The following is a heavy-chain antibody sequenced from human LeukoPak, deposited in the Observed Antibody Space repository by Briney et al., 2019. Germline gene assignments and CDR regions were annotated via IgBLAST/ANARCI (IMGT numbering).Heavy chain of an antibody. D-gene: IGHD6-13*01. V-gene: IGHV1-2*06. CDR2: INPISGGT. J-gene: IGHJ5*02. CDR3: ATTSSTWDNWFDP. Sequence: ASVKVSCKASGYSFTGYYMHWVRQAPGQGLEWMGRINPISGGTNYAQKFQGRVTMTRDTSISTAYMKLSRLRSDDTAVYYCATTSSTWDNWFDPWGQGTLVTVSS. CDR1: GYSFTGYY.